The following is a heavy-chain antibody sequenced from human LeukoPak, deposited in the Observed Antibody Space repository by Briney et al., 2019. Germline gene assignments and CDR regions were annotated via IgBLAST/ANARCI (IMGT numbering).Heavy chain of an antibody. CDR3: ARDRGGIPLDY. J-gene: IGHJ4*02. Sequence: GGSLRLSCEGSDFIFSTFWMSWVRQAPGKGLEWVASIKQDGSEQFYVDSARGRFTVSRDNAKNSLYPQMNSLRAEDTAVYYCARDRGGIPLDYWGQGTLVTVSS. V-gene: IGHV3-7*01. CDR2: IKQDGSEQ. CDR1: DFIFSTFW. D-gene: IGHD3-10*01.